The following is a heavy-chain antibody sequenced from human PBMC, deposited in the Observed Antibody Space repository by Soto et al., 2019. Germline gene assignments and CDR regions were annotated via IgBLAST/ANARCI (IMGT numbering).Heavy chain of an antibody. V-gene: IGHV4-34*01. CDR3: ARDKITGLFDY. J-gene: IGHJ4*02. CDR1: GGSFSGYY. CDR2: INHSGST. D-gene: IGHD2-8*02. Sequence: QVQLQQWGAGLLKPSETLSLTCAVYGGSFSGYYWTWIRQPPGTGLEWIGEINHSGSTNYNPSLKSLVTISVDPSKNPFSLKLTSVTAADTAVYYCARDKITGLFDYWGQGTLVTGSS.